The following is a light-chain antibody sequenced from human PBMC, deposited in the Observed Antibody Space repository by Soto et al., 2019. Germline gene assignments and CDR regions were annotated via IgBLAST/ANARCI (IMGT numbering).Light chain of an antibody. CDR1: SSNIGSNY. CDR3: AAWDDSLSGGV. V-gene: IGLV1-47*01. Sequence: QSVLTQPPSASGTPGQRVTISCSGSSSNIGSNYVYWYQQFPGTAPKLLIYRNNQRPSGVPDRFSGSKSGTSASLAISGLRSEDEADYYCAAWDDSLSGGVFGTGTKVTVL. CDR2: RNN. J-gene: IGLJ1*01.